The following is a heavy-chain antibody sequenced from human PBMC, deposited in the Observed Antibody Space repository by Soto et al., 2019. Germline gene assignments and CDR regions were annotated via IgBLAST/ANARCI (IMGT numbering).Heavy chain of an antibody. CDR1: GGSISSYY. J-gene: IGHJ4*02. D-gene: IGHD1-26*01. CDR3: ARETGGSHPRYFDL. Sequence: SETLSLTCTVSGGSISSYYWSWIRQPPGKGLEWIAYTSNSGTTNYNPSLKSRVTISIDSSKNQLSLKLSSVTAADTAVFYCARETGGSHPRYFDLWGQGTLVTVS. V-gene: IGHV4-59*01. CDR2: TSNSGTT.